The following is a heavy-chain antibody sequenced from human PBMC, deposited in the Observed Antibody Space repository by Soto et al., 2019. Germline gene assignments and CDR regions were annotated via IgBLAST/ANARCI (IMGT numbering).Heavy chain of an antibody. V-gene: IGHV3-7*01. J-gene: IGHJ6*02. CDR1: GFTFSTYW. CDR3: VRDWSTFWGMDV. CDR2: IKQDGSEK. Sequence: GGSLRLSCSASGFTFSTYWMNWVRQAPGKGLEWVANIKQDGSEKYYVDSVKGRFAISRDNAKDSLFLQMNNLRAEDTAVYYCVRDWSTFWGMDVWGQGTTVTVSS.